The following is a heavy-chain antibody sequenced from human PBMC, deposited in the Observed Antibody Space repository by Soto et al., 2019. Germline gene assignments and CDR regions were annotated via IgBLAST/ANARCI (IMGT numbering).Heavy chain of an antibody. Sequence: SETLSLTCAVYGGSLSSYHWSWIRQSPGKGLEWIGEINESGGTNYSPPLKSRVTISVDTSKNQFSLTLNSVTAADTAVYYCASHRGSWGSFRYRWFDPWGQGTVVTVSS. V-gene: IGHV4-34*01. CDR2: INESGGT. D-gene: IGHD3-16*02. J-gene: IGHJ5*02. CDR1: GGSLSSYH. CDR3: ASHRGSWGSFRYRWFDP.